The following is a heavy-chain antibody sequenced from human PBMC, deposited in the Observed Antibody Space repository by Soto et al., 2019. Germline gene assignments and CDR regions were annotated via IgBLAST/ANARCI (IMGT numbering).Heavy chain of an antibody. CDR3: ATKRGVGWWLVVDV. CDR2: IPYDGSDQ. Sequence: QMQLVESGGGVVQPGRSLRLSCAASEFAFSNYVMHWVRQAPGKGLGWVAVIPYDGSDQYYADSVKGRFTISRDNSKNTLYLQMNSLRAEDTAVYYCATKRGVGWWLVVDVWGQGTTVTVSS. CDR1: EFAFSNYV. V-gene: IGHV3-30*03. D-gene: IGHD2-21*01. J-gene: IGHJ6*02.